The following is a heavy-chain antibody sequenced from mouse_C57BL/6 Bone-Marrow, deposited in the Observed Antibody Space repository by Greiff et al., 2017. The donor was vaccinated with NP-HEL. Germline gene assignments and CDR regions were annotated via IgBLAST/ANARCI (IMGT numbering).Heavy chain of an antibody. V-gene: IGHV1-55*01. CDR1: GYTFTSYW. CDR2: IYPGSGST. Sequence: QVQLQQPGAELVKPGASVKMSCKASGYTFTSYWITWVKQRPGQGLEWIGDIYPGSGSTNYIEKFKSKATLTVDTSSSKAYMQLSSLTSEDSAVYYCAREAAQALYYFDYWGQGTTLTVSS. CDR3: AREAAQALYYFDY. J-gene: IGHJ2*01. D-gene: IGHD3-2*02.